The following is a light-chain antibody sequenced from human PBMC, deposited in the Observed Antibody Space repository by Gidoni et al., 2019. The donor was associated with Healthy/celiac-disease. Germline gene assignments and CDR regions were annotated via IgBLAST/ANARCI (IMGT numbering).Light chain of an antibody. CDR2: TNN. V-gene: IGLV1-44*01. CDR1: SSNIGSHT. Sequence: QSVLTQPPPASGTPGQRVTISCSGSSSNIGSHTVNWYQQLPGTAPKLLSYTNNQRPSGVPDRFSGSKSGTSASLAISGLQSEDEADYYCAAWDDSLNGRVFGGGTKLTVL. CDR3: AAWDDSLNGRV. J-gene: IGLJ2*01.